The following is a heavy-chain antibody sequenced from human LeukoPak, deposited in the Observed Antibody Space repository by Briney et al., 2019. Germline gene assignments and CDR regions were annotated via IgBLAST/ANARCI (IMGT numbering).Heavy chain of an antibody. D-gene: IGHD5-12*01. CDR3: ARGKWPWLWFDY. V-gene: IGHV4-59*01. CDR2: IYYSGST. Sequence: PSETLSLTCTVSGVSISSYYWSWIRQPPGKGLEWIGYIYYSGSTNYNPSLKSRVTISVDTSKNQFSLKLSSVTAADTAVYYCARGKWPWLWFDYWGQGTLVTVSS. CDR1: GVSISSYY. J-gene: IGHJ4*02.